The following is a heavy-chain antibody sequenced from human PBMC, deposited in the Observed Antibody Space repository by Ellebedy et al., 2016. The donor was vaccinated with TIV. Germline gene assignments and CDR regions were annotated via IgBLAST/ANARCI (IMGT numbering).Heavy chain of an antibody. CDR1: GGAINYSGYY. CDR3: ARFDWLSHFDY. J-gene: IGHJ4*02. CDR2: VYYSGKT. D-gene: IGHD3-9*01. V-gene: IGHV4-39*01. Sequence: SETLSLXCTVSGGAINYSGYYWAWLRQSPGKGLEWIGSVYYSGKTYYSPSLKSRVTISVDTSKNQFSLNLSSVTAADTAVYYCARFDWLSHFDYWGQGTLVSVSS.